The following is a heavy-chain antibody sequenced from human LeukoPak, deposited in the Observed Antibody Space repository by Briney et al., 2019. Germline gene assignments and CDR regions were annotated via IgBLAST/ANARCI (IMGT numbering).Heavy chain of an antibody. CDR1: GFTFSNFA. Sequence: AGGSLRLSCAASGFTFSNFAMHWVRQAPGKGLEWVALISYDGSSKYNEDSVKGRFTISRDDSKNTLYLQMNSLRAEDTAVYYCAKDLTSVGMVITPSHFDYWGQGTLVTVSS. D-gene: IGHD3-22*01. V-gene: IGHV3-30*04. CDR2: ISYDGSSK. CDR3: AKDLTSVGMVITPSHFDY. J-gene: IGHJ4*02.